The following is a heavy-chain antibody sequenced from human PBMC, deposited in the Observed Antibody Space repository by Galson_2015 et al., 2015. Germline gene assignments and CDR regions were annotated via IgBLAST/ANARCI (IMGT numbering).Heavy chain of an antibody. CDR2: ISGSGGSK. Sequence: SLRLSCAASGFTFSSYAMSWVRQAPGKGLEWVSAISGSGGSKYYADSVKGRFTISRDNSKNTLYLQMNSLRAEDTAVYYCARDGCGDYEMVYYSYMYGWRKAITVIFSS. D-gene: IGHD3-16*01. V-gene: IGHV3-23*01. J-gene: IGHJ6*03. CDR1: GFTFSSYA. CDR3: ARDGCGDYEMVYYSYMYG.